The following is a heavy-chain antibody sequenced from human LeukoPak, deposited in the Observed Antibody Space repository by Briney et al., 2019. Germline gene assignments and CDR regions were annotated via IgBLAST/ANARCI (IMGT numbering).Heavy chain of an antibody. Sequence: ASVKVSCKASGYTFTNYAMNWVRQAPGQGLEWMGWINTNTGNPRYAQGFTGRFVFSLDTSVSTAYLQISSLKAGDTAVYYCARVRCSSARCYGHNGMDVWGQGTTVTVSS. CDR3: ARVRCSSARCYGHNGMDV. J-gene: IGHJ6*02. D-gene: IGHD2-2*01. CDR2: INTNTGNP. V-gene: IGHV7-4-1*02. CDR1: GYTFTNYA.